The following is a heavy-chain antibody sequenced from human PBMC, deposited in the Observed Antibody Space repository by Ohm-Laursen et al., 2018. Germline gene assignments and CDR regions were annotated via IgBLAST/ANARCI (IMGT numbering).Heavy chain of an antibody. D-gene: IGHD6-13*01. V-gene: IGHV4-4*08. CDR2: FYHSGGT. CDR1: GASISSYY. J-gene: IGHJ3*01. Sequence: TLSLTCSVSGASISSYYWTWIRQPPGKGLEWVGHFYHSGGTNNNPSFKSRVTISIDTSKNQLSLNLNSVTAADTAVYYCASSQSSSWYHAFDVWGQGTMVTVSS. CDR3: ASSQSSSWYHAFDV.